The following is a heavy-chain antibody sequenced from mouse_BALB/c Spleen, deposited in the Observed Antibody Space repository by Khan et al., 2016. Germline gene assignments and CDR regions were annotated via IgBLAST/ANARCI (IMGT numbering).Heavy chain of an antibody. V-gene: IGHV3-6*02. CDR3: ARDPLYYYGSSYWYFDV. D-gene: IGHD1-1*01. CDR1: GYSITSGYY. J-gene: IGHJ1*01. Sequence: EVKLLESGPGLVKPSQSLSLTCSVTGYSITSGYYWNWIRQFPGNKLEWMGYISYDGSNNYNPSLKNRISITRDTSKNQFFLKLNSVTTEDTATYYCARDPLYYYGSSYWYFDVWGAGTTVTVSS. CDR2: ISYDGSN.